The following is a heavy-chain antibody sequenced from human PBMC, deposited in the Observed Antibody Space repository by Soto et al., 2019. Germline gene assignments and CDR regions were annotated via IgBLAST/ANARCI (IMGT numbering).Heavy chain of an antibody. CDR2: INPSDGST. Sequence: ASVKVSCKASGYTFTSYSMHWLRQAPGQGLEWMAIINPSDGSTTYAQKFQGRVTVTRDTSTSTVHMEVSSLRADDTAVYYCAPMWRGGVFDYWGQGTLVTVSS. J-gene: IGHJ4*02. V-gene: IGHV1-46*01. D-gene: IGHD2-21*01. CDR1: GYTFTSYS. CDR3: APMWRGGVFDY.